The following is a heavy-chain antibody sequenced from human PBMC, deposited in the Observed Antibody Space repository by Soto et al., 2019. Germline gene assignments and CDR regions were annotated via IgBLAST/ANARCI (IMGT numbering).Heavy chain of an antibody. CDR2: IYPGDSDT. CDR3: ARHPYYYDSSGYWFDP. V-gene: IGHV5-51*01. D-gene: IGHD3-22*01. J-gene: IGHJ5*02. Sequence: PGESLKISCKGSGYSFTSYWIGWVRQMPGKGLEWMGIIYPGDSDTRYSPSFQGQVTISADKSISTAYLQWSSLKASDTAMYYCARHPYYYDSSGYWFDPWGQGTLVTVS. CDR1: GYSFTSYW.